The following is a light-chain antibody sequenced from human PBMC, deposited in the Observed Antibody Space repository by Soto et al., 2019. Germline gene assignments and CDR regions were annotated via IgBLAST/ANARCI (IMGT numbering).Light chain of an antibody. J-gene: IGKJ1*01. V-gene: IGKV1-6*01. Sequence: AIQMTQSPSSLSASVGDRVTITCRASQGIRNELAWYQQRPGRAPNLLIHASSNLQTGVPSRFRGSGSGTDFTLTISSLQPEDFATYYCLQDYSYPRTFGQGTKVEV. CDR3: LQDYSYPRT. CDR2: ASS. CDR1: QGIRNE.